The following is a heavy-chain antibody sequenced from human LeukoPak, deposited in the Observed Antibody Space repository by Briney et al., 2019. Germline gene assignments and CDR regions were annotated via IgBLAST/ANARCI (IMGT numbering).Heavy chain of an antibody. CDR2: MNPNSGNT. CDR1: GYTFTSYD. CDR3: ARCPLAVAGRRFYY. V-gene: IGHV1-8*02. J-gene: IGHJ4*02. Sequence: ASVKVSCKASGYTFTSYDINWVRQATGQGLEWMGWMNPNSGNTVYAQKFQGRVTMTRNISMSTAYMELSSLRSEDTAVYYCARCPLAVAGRRFYYRGQGTLVPVSS. D-gene: IGHD6-19*01.